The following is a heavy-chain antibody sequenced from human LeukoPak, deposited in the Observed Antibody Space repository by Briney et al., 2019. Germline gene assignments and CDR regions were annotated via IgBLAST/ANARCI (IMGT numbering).Heavy chain of an antibody. CDR1: GGSISSGSYY. J-gene: IGHJ4*02. V-gene: IGHV4-61*02. CDR3: AGDRSWYYYFDS. D-gene: IGHD6-13*01. CDR2: IYTSGST. Sequence: SETLSLTCTVSGGSISSGSYYWSWIRQPAGKGLEWIGRIYTSGSTNYNPSLKSRVTISVDTSKNQFSLKLSSVTAADTAVYYCAGDRSWYYYFDSWGQGTLVTVSS.